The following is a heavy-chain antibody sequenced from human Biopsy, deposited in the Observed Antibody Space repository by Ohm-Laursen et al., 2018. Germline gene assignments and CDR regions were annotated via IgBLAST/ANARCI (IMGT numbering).Heavy chain of an antibody. D-gene: IGHD3-22*01. J-gene: IGHJ6*02. CDR1: GYTFAGYY. CDR2: LNPNTGYA. V-gene: IGHV1-2*02. Sequence: PSVKVSCKASGYTFAGYYLHWVRQAPGHGLEWMAWLNPNTGYAHYAQRFQGRLTVTRDTSINSAYMELTSLTFDDTAIYYCARVPAYPQCDGYFGLDVWGQGTTINV. CDR3: ARVPAYPQCDGYFGLDV.